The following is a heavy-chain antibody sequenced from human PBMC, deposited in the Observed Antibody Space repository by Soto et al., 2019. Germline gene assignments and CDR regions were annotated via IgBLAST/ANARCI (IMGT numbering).Heavy chain of an antibody. V-gene: IGHV5-51*01. CDR1: GYSFSTYW. CDR2: IYPGDSDT. CDR3: ARLGECSGTTCYKWFDS. Sequence: AESLKLSGKGSGYSFSTYWIAWVRQMPGKGLEWMGIIYPGDSDTRYSPSFQGQVTISADKSISTAYLQWSSLKASDTAMYYCARLGECSGTTCYKWFDSWGQGTLVTVSS. D-gene: IGHD2-2*02. J-gene: IGHJ5*01.